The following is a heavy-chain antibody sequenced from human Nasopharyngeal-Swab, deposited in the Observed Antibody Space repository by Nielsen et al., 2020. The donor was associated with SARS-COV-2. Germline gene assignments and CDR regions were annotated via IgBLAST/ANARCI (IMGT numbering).Heavy chain of an antibody. CDR3: ARGPTQQLVRDY. CDR2: INHSGST. Sequence: PGNGLEWIGEINHSGSTNYNPSLKSRVTISIDTSKNQFSLKLSSVTAADTAVYYCARGPTQQLVRDYWGQGTLVTVSS. J-gene: IGHJ4*02. D-gene: IGHD6-13*01. V-gene: IGHV4-34*01.